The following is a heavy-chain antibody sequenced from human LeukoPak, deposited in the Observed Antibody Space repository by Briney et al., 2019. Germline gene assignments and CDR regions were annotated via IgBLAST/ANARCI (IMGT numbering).Heavy chain of an antibody. V-gene: IGHV4-59*01. Sequence: SETLSLTCTVSGGSISSYYWSWIRQPPGKGLEWIGDIYYSGSTNYNPSLKSRVTISVDTSKNQFSLKLSSVTAADTAVYYCARDRGFGYFDYWAQGTLGTVSS. CDR3: ARDRGFGYFDY. J-gene: IGHJ4*02. CDR1: GGSISSYY. CDR2: IYYSGST. D-gene: IGHD3-10*01.